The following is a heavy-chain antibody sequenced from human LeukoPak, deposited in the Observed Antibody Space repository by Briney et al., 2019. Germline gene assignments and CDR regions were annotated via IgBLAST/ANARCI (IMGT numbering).Heavy chain of an antibody. D-gene: IGHD3-10*01. CDR1: GYPFTSYA. V-gene: IGHV1-3*01. CDR3: ARDTYYYGLRGFDY. CDR2: INSGNGNT. Sequence: ASVKVSSKASGYPFTSYAMHWVRQAPGQRLEWMGWINSGNGNTKYSQKFQGRVTITRDTSASTAYMELSSLRSEDTAVYYCARDTYYYGLRGFDYWGQGTLVTVSS. J-gene: IGHJ4*02.